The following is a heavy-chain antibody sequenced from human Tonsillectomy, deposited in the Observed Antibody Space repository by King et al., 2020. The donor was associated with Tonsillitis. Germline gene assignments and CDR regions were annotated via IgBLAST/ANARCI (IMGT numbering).Heavy chain of an antibody. Sequence: VQLVESGGGLVKPGGSLRLSCAASGFTFSSYSMNWVRQAPGKGLEWVSSISSSSGYIYYADSVKGRFSISRDNAKNSLYLQMNSLRAEDTAVYYCARDRPGSGSNLEGPPRYGMDVWGQGTTVTVSS. CDR1: GFTFSSYS. CDR3: ARDRPGSGSNLEGPPRYGMDV. D-gene: IGHD3-10*01. V-gene: IGHV3-21*01. J-gene: IGHJ6*02. CDR2: ISSSSGYI.